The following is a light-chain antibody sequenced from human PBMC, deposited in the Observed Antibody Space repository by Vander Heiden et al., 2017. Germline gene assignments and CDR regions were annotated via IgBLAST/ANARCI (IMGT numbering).Light chain of an antibody. V-gene: IGLV3-21*02. CDR1: NIGTKS. Sequence: SYVLTQPPSVSGAPGQTARITCGGDNIGTKSVHWYQQKPGQAPVLVVYEDSDRPPGIPERLSGSNSGNTATLTISSVEAGDEADYFCQVWHSSSDRVFGGGTKLTVL. CDR3: QVWHSSSDRV. J-gene: IGLJ3*02. CDR2: EDS.